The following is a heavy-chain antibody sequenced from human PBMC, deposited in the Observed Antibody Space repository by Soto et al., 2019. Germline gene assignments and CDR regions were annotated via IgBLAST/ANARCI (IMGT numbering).Heavy chain of an antibody. CDR3: VRSGTPRLLRHSWFDT. CDR2: ITTSSAYI. V-gene: IGHV3-21*01. J-gene: IGHJ5*02. Sequence: GGSLRLSCAASGFTFNTYDMNWVRQAPGKGLEWVSSITTSSAYIYYADSLKGRITISRDNAKNSLFLKMNSLRAEDTVLYYCVRSGTPRLLRHSWFDTWGQGTLVTVSS. CDR1: GFTFNTYD. D-gene: IGHD2-21*01.